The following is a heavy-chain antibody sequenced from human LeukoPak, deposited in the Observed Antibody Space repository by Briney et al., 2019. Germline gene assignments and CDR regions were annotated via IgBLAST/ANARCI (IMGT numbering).Heavy chain of an antibody. V-gene: IGHV4-59*01. Sequence: PSETLSLTCTVSGVSISSYYWSWIRQPPGKGLEWIGYIYYSGSTNYNPSLKSRVTISVDTSKNQFSLKLSSVTAADTAVYYCARVTAYDSSGSYPYKLYYYVDVWGKGTTVTVSS. CDR1: GVSISSYY. D-gene: IGHD3-22*01. CDR2: IYYSGST. J-gene: IGHJ6*03. CDR3: ARVTAYDSSGSYPYKLYYYVDV.